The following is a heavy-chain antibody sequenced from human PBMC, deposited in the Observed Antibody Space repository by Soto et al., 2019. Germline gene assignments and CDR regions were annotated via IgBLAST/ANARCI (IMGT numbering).Heavy chain of an antibody. CDR1: GGSISSGGYY. CDR2: SYYTGSS. V-gene: IGHV4-31*03. D-gene: IGHD5-12*01. CDR3: ARDLRGYSRYDYLDY. Sequence: PSETLSLTCTVSGGSISSGGYYWSWIRQHPGKGLEWVGYSYYTGSSYYNPSLKSRVTISVDASKNQLSLRLASVTAADTAVYYCARDLRGYSRYDYLDYWGQGXPVTVYS. J-gene: IGHJ4*02.